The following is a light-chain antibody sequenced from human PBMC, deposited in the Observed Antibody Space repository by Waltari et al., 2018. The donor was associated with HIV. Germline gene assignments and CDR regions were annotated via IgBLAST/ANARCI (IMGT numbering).Light chain of an antibody. Sequence: QSALTQPASVSGSLGQSITFSCTGTSSDIGGYDYVSRYQQHPGKAPKIIIFDVTNRPSGVSDRFSGSKSGNTASLTISGLQAEDEADYYCTSFTSSSAWLFGGGTKLTVL. CDR1: SSDIGGYDY. J-gene: IGLJ3*02. CDR2: DVT. V-gene: IGLV2-14*03. CDR3: TSFTSSSAWL.